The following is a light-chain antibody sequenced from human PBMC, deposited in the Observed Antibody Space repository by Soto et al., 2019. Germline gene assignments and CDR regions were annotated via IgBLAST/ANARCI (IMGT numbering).Light chain of an antibody. CDR3: QQSYRTLYT. J-gene: IGKJ2*01. Sequence: DIQMTQSPSSLSASVGDRVTITCRASQSISGYLNWYQQKPGKAPKLLIYAASSFQSGVPSRFSGSGSGTDFTLTICSLQPEDFATYYCQQSYRTLYTFGQGTKLEIK. CDR2: AAS. V-gene: IGKV1-39*01. CDR1: QSISGY.